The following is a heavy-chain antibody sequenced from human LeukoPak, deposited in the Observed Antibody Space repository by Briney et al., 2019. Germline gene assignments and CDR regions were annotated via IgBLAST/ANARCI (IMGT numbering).Heavy chain of an antibody. V-gene: IGHV3-49*04. J-gene: IGHJ4*02. CDR3: EGRGSGSYYNQFFDY. D-gene: IGHD3-10*01. CDR1: GFTFGDYA. CDR2: IRSKAYGGTT. Sequence: GGSLRPSCTASGFTFGDYAMSWVRQAPGKGLEWVGFIRSKAYGGTTEYAASVKGRFTISRDDSKSIAYLQMNSLKTEDTAVYYCEGRGSGSYYNQFFDYWGQGTLVTVSS.